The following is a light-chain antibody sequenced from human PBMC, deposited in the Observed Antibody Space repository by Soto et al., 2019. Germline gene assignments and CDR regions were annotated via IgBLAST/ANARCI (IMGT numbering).Light chain of an antibody. CDR2: HAS. CDR1: QNITNN. CDR3: QPDYGLPPLP. J-gene: IGKJ5*01. Sequence: DVQVTQSQSSLSASIGDRVTITCQASQNITNNLSWYQQKPGKAPNLLIYHASKLAKGVTSRFSGSGSGTDFSFIITSLQREDLATYYCQPDYGLPPLPFGQGARLENK. V-gene: IGKV1-33*01.